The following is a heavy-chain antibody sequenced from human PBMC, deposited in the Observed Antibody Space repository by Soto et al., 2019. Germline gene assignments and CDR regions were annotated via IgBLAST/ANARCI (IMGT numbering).Heavy chain of an antibody. CDR2: IWSDGSRG. V-gene: IGHV3-33*01. J-gene: IGHJ6*02. CDR1: RLTFSAHD. CDR3: AGEPKGGAYDMDV. Sequence: QVQLVESGGCVVQPGTSLRLSCAASRLTFSAHDMHWVRQAPGKGLEWVALIWSDGSRGFYADSVKGRFTISRDNFKNTLYLQMNSLGAEDTAVYYCAGEPKGGAYDMDVWGQGTTVTVSS. D-gene: IGHD3-16*01.